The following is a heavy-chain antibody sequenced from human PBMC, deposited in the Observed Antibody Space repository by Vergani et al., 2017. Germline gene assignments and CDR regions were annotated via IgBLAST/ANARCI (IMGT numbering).Heavy chain of an antibody. CDR1: GGSISSGSSY. CDR2: IYTSGST. D-gene: IGHD3-22*01. Sequence: QVQLQESGPGLVKPSQTLSLTCTVPGGSISSGSSYWSWIRQPAGKGLEWIGRIYTSGSTNYNPSLKSRVTISVDTSKNQFSLKLSSVTAADTAVSYCASNGDYYDSRGLSRRVDYWGQGTLVTVAS. V-gene: IGHV4-61*02. CDR3: ASNGDYYDSRGLSRRVDY. J-gene: IGHJ4*02.